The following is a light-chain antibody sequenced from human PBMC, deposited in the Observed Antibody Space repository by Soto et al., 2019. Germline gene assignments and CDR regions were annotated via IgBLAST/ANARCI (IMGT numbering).Light chain of an antibody. V-gene: IGKV1-39*01. CDR1: QSISSY. CDR2: AAS. J-gene: IGKJ1*01. CDR3: QQSYSTWT. Sequence: DIQMTQSPAPLSASVGDRVTITCRASQSISSYLSWYQQKPGKVPKLLIYAASSLQSGVPSRFSGSGSGTDFTLTISSLQPEDFATYYCQQSYSTWTFGQGTKVDIK.